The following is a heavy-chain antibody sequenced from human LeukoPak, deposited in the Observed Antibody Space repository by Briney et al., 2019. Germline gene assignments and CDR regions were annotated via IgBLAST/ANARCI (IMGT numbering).Heavy chain of an antibody. J-gene: IGHJ4*02. CDR1: GYTFTSYG. CDR2: ISAYNGNT. D-gene: IGHD2-2*01. CDR3: ARHGRFRSSTSSFDY. Sequence: ASVKVSCKASGYTFTSYGISWVRQAPGPGLEWMGWISAYNGNTNYAQKLQGRVTMTTDTSTSTAYMELSSLRSDDTAVYYCARHGRFRSSTSSFDYWGQGTLVTVSS. V-gene: IGHV1-18*01.